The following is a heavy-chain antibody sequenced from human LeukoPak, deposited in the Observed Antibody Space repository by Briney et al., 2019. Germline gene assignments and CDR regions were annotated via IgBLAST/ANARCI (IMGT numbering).Heavy chain of an antibody. D-gene: IGHD3-3*01. CDR1: GYTFTSYY. V-gene: IGHV1-46*01. J-gene: IGHJ4*02. Sequence: GASVKVSCKASGYTFTSYYMHWVRQAPGQGLEWMGIINPSGGRTSYAQKFHGRVTMTRDMSPSTVYMELSSLRSEDTAVYYCARDDPDFWSGYYFDYWGQGTLVTVSS. CDR2: INPSGGRT. CDR3: ARDDPDFWSGYYFDY.